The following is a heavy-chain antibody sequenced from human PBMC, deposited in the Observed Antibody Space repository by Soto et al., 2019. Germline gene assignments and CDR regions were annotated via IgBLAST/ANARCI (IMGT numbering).Heavy chain of an antibody. CDR1: GGSFSGYY. CDR3: ASGGEGSIAVAG. D-gene: IGHD6-19*01. V-gene: IGHV4-34*01. CDR2: INHSGST. J-gene: IGHJ4*02. Sequence: SETLSLTCAVYGGSFSGYYWSWIRQPPGKGLEWIGEINHSGSTNYNPSLKSRVTISVDTSKNQFSLKLSSVTAADTAVYYCASGGEGSIAVAGWGQGTLVTV.